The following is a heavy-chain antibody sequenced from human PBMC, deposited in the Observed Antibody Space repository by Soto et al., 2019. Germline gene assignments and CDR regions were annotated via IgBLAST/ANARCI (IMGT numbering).Heavy chain of an antibody. Sequence: ESGGGVVQPGRSLRLSCAASGFTFSSYAMHWVRQAPGKGLEWVAVISYDGSNKYYADSVKGRFTISRDNSKNTLYLQMNSLRAEDTAVYYCARDPGYAPDYWGQGTLVTVSS. D-gene: IGHD5-12*01. J-gene: IGHJ4*02. CDR1: GFTFSSYA. V-gene: IGHV3-30-3*01. CDR2: ISYDGSNK. CDR3: ARDPGYAPDY.